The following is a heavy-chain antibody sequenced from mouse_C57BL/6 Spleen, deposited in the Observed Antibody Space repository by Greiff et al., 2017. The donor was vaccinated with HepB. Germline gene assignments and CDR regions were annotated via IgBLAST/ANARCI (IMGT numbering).Heavy chain of an antibody. D-gene: IGHD3-1*01. CDR2: IDPSDSET. Sequence: QVQLKQPGAELVRPGSSVKLSCKASGYTFTSYWMHWVKQRPIQGLEWIGNIDPSDSETHYNQKFKDKATLTVDKSSSTAYMQLSSLTSEDSAVYYCARSGQRYFDYWGQGTTLTVSS. V-gene: IGHV1-52*01. CDR3: ARSGQRYFDY. CDR1: GYTFTSYW. J-gene: IGHJ2*01.